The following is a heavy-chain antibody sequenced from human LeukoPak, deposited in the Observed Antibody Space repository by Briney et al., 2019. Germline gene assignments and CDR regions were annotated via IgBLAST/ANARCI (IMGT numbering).Heavy chain of an antibody. CDR1: GFTFRSYW. Sequence: GGSLRLSCAASGFTFRSYWMSWVRQAPGKGLEWVANIKQDGSEKYYVDSVKGRFTISRDNAKNTLYLQMNSLRAEDTAVYYCARAVAGTNTPLDYWGQGTLVTVSS. V-gene: IGHV3-7*03. CDR2: IKQDGSEK. D-gene: IGHD6-19*01. J-gene: IGHJ4*02. CDR3: ARAVAGTNTPLDY.